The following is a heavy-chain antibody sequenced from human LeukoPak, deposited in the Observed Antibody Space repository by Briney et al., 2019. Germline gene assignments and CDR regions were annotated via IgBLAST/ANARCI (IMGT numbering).Heavy chain of an antibody. J-gene: IGHJ6*02. Sequence: PGESLKISCKGSGYSFTSYWIGWVRQMPGKGLEWMGIIYPGDSDTRYSPSFQGQVTISADKSISTAYLQWSSLKASDTAMYYCARQGYRFKYYYYYGMDVWGQGTTVTVSS. CDR3: ARQGYRFKYYYYYGMDV. D-gene: IGHD5-12*01. CDR2: IYPGDSDT. CDR1: GYSFTSYW. V-gene: IGHV5-51*01.